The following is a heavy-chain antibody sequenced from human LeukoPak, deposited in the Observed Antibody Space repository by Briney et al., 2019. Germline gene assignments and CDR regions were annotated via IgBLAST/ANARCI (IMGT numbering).Heavy chain of an antibody. D-gene: IGHD1-26*01. CDR2: IYYSGST. Sequence: SETLSLTCTVSGGSISSYYWSWIRQPPGKGLEWIGYIYYSGSTNYNPSLKSRVTISVDTSKNQFSLKLSFVTAADTAVYYCARQASIVGATIFDYWGQGTLVTVSS. CDR1: GGSISSYY. J-gene: IGHJ4*02. V-gene: IGHV4-59*01. CDR3: ARQASIVGATIFDY.